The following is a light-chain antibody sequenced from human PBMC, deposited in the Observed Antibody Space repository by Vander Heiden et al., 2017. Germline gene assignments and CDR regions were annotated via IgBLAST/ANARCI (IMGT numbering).Light chain of an antibody. CDR1: QSVLYSSNNKNY. J-gene: IGKJ1*01. Sequence: IVMAPSPDSLAVSLGERAAINCKSSQSVLYSSNNKNYLAWYQQKPGQPPKLLIYWASTRESGVPDRFVGSGSGTDFTLTISSLQAEDAAVYYCQQYYSTPRTFGQGTKVEIK. V-gene: IGKV4-1*01. CDR2: WAS. CDR3: QQYYSTPRT.